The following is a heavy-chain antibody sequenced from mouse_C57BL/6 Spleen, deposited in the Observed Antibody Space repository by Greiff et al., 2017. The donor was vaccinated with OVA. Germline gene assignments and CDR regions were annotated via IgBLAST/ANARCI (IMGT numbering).Heavy chain of an antibody. CDR3: TRSHKGYYGSYDY. D-gene: IGHD1-1*01. CDR2: IDPETGGT. V-gene: IGHV1-15*01. Sequence: QVQLQQSGAELVRPGASVTLSCKASGYTFTDYEMHWVKQTPVHGLEWIGAIDPETGGTAYNQKFKGKAILTADKSSSTAYMELRSLTSEDSAVYYCTRSHKGYYGSYDYWGQGTTLTVSS. CDR1: GYTFTDYE. J-gene: IGHJ2*01.